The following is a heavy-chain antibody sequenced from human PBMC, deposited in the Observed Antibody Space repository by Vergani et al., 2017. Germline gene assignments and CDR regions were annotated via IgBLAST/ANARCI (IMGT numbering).Heavy chain of an antibody. CDR1: GFTFSSYS. Sequence: EVQLVESGGGLVKPGGSLRLSCAASGFTFSSYSMNWVRQAPGKGLEWVSSISSSSYIYYADSVKGRFTISRDNAKNSLYLQMNSLRAEDTAVYYCARGAYYYYGMDVWGQGTTVTVSS. CDR2: ISSSSYI. J-gene: IGHJ6*02. D-gene: IGHD1-26*01. V-gene: IGHV3-21*01. CDR3: ARGAYYYYGMDV.